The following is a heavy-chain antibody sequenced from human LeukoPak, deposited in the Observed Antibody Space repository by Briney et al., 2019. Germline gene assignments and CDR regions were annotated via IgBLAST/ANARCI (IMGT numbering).Heavy chain of an antibody. D-gene: IGHD3-10*02. CDR3: AELGITMIGGV. Sequence: PGGSLRLSCAASGVTFSSYEMNWVRQAPGKGLEWVSYISSSCSTIYYADSVKGRFTISRDNAKNSLYLQMNSLRAEDTAVYYCAELGITMIGGVWGKGTTVTISS. J-gene: IGHJ6*04. V-gene: IGHV3-48*03. CDR2: ISSSCSTI. CDR1: GVTFSSYE.